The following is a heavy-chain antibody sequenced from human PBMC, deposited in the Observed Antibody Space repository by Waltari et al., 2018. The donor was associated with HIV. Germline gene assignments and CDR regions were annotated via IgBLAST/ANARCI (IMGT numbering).Heavy chain of an antibody. D-gene: IGHD3-10*01. CDR1: GFSLSTSGVG. J-gene: IGHJ3*02. CDR2: IYWDDDK. CDR3: ARRDYYGSGTYYNDAFDI. Sequence: QITLKESGPTLVKLTPTLTLTCTFSGFSLSTSGVGVGWIRQPPGKALEWLALIYWDDDKRYSPSLKSRLTITKDTSKNQVVLTMTNMDPVDTATYYCARRDYYGSGTYYNDAFDIWGQGTMVTVSS. V-gene: IGHV2-5*02.